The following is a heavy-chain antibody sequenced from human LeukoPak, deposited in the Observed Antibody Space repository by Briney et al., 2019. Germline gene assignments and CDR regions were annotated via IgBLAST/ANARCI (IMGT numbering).Heavy chain of an antibody. J-gene: IGHJ3*02. CDR1: GFTFSSYP. Sequence: GGSLRLSCAASGFTFSSYPMNWVRQAPGKGLEWVSSISSSSTYTFYADSVKGRFTISRDNAKNSLYLQMNSLRAENTAVYYCAREAAFDMWGQGTMVTVSS. V-gene: IGHV3-21*06. CDR2: ISSSSTYT. CDR3: AREAAFDM.